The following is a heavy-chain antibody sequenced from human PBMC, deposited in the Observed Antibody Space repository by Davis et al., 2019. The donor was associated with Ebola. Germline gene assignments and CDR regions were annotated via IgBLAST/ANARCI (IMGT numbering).Heavy chain of an antibody. V-gene: IGHV4-59*01. D-gene: IGHD3-9*01. CDR3: AYYDILTDGMDV. J-gene: IGHJ6*02. Sequence: MPSETLSLTCTVSGGSISSYYWSWIRQPPGKGLEWIGHIYYTGSTNYNPSLKSRVTISVDTSKNQFSLKLSSVTAADTAVYYCAYYDILTDGMDVWGQGTTVTVSS. CDR1: GGSISSYY. CDR2: IYYTGST.